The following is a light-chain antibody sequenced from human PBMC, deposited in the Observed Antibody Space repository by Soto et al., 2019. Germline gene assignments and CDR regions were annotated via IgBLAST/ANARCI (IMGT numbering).Light chain of an antibody. J-gene: IGKJ2*03. CDR1: QSFTSTY. CDR3: HCHHFDSSRVYS. V-gene: IGKV3-20*01. Sequence: EIVLTQSPVTLSLSPGERATLSCTASQSFTSTYLAWYQQKPGQSPRLIRYGGSTRASDFPDMFSGGGSGTDLPRIITRVESDDYAVYCCHCHHFDSSRVYSSGQGTQLEI. CDR2: GGS.